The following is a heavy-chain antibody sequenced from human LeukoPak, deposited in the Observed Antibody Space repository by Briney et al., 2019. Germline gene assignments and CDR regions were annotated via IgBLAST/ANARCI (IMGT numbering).Heavy chain of an antibody. V-gene: IGHV3-23*01. CDR3: AKSAITMVRGVLDYGMDV. Sequence: PGGSLRLSCAASGFTFSSYWMSWVRQAPGKGLEWVSAISGSGGSTYYADSVKGRFTISRDNSKNTLYLQMNSLRAEDTAVYYCAKSAITMVRGVLDYGMDVWGQGTTVTVSS. CDR2: ISGSGGST. CDR1: GFTFSSYW. D-gene: IGHD3-10*01. J-gene: IGHJ6*02.